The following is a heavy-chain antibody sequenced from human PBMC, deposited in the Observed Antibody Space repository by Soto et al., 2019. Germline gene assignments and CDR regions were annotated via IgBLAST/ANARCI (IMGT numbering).Heavy chain of an antibody. V-gene: IGHV1-69*13. CDR2: VTPKLATA. J-gene: IGHJ3*02. CDR3: ARRRDGYNSAFDI. D-gene: IGHD5-12*01. Sequence: ASVKVSCKASGGTFSNYAINWVRQAPGLGLEWMGQVTPKLATAKHAQKFQGRVTITADESASTAYMYVSSLRSEDTAVYFCARRRDGYNSAFDIWGQGTLVTVSS. CDR1: GGTFSNYA.